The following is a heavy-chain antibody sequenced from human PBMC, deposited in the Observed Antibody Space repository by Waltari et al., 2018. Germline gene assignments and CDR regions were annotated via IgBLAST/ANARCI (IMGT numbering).Heavy chain of an antibody. J-gene: IGHJ4*02. Sequence: EVQLVESGGGLVQPVRSLRLSCAASGFTFDDYAMPWVRQAPGKGLGWVSGISWNSGNIGYADSVKGRFTISRDNAKNSLYLQMNSLRTGDTALYYCAKGHSGSYGLDSWGQGTLVTVSP. CDR2: ISWNSGNI. D-gene: IGHD1-26*01. CDR3: AKGHSGSYGLDS. CDR1: GFTFDDYA. V-gene: IGHV3-9*01.